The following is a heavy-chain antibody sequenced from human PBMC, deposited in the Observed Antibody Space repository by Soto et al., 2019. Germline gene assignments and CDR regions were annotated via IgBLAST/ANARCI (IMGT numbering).Heavy chain of an antibody. CDR3: ARELGYYASDGYFDY. Sequence: GGSLRLSCAGSGFSFSDYYMSWIRQAPGKGLEWVSYISSSGDIIYYADSVKGRFTISRDNAKNSLYLQMNSLRAEDTAVYYRARELGYYASDGYFDYWGQGTVVTVSS. D-gene: IGHD3-22*01. CDR2: ISSSGDII. CDR1: GFSFSDYY. J-gene: IGHJ4*02. V-gene: IGHV3-11*01.